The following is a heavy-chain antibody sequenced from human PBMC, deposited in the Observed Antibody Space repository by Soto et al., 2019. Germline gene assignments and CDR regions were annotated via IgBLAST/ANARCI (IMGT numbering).Heavy chain of an antibody. CDR3: AKDGLDDYGDGYDMDV. V-gene: IGHV3-30*18. J-gene: IGHJ6*02. Sequence: QVQLVESGGGVVQPGRSLRLSCAASGFTFSSYGMHWVRQAPGKGLEWVAVISYDGSNKYYADSVKGRFTISRDNSKNTLYLQMNSLRAEDTAVYYCAKDGLDDYGDGYDMDVWGQGTTVTVSS. CDR1: GFTFSSYG. D-gene: IGHD4-17*01. CDR2: ISYDGSNK.